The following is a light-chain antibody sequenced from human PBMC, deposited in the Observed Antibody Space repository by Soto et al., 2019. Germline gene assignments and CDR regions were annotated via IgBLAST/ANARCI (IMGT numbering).Light chain of an antibody. V-gene: IGKV3-15*01. Sequence: EMVITQSPATLSVPPGERATLSCRASQSVSSNLAWYQQKPGQAPRLLIYGASTRATGIPARFSGSGSGTEFTLTISRLQSEDFAVYYCQQYNNWPPITFGQGTRLEI. CDR1: QSVSSN. J-gene: IGKJ5*01. CDR3: QQYNNWPPIT. CDR2: GAS.